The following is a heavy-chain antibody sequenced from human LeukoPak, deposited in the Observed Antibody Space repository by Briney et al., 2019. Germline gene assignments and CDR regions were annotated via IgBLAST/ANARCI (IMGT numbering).Heavy chain of an antibody. CDR3: AKSERVVYGSVNYYSLDY. CDR1: GFTFSSFA. Sequence: GGSLRLSCTASGFTFSSFAMSWVRHAPGKGLGWVSAISGNGGSTYYADSVKGRFTFSRDHCKNTLCLLMNRLRAEAAAVYYCAKSERVVYGSVNYYSLDYWGQGALVTVSS. V-gene: IGHV3-23*01. D-gene: IGHD3-10*01. J-gene: IGHJ4*02. CDR2: ISGNGGST.